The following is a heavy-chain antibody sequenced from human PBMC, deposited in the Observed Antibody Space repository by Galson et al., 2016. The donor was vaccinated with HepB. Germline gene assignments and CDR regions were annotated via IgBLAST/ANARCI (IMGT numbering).Heavy chain of an antibody. J-gene: IGHJ3*02. CDR3: ARAGYHYRPYIFDI. CDR2: IIPIFGTV. Sequence: SVKVSCKASGGTFSSYGISWVRQAPGQGLEWMGGIIPIFGTVDYAQKFQGRVTIAADASTSTAYMHLSSLRFEDTAVYYCARAGYHYRPYIFDIWGQGTMVTVSS. CDR1: GGTFSSYG. D-gene: IGHD5-12*01. V-gene: IGHV1-69*13.